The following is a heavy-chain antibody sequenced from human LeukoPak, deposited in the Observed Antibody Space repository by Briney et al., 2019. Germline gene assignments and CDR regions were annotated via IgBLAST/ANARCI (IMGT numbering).Heavy chain of an antibody. J-gene: IGHJ5*02. V-gene: IGHV4-4*07. D-gene: IGHD2-2*01. CDR1: GGFISSYY. CDR2: IYTSGST. Sequence: SETLSLTCTVSGGFISSYYWSWIRQPAGKGLEWIGRIYTSGSTNYNPSLKSRVTMSVDTSKNQFSLKLSSVTAADTAVYYCARDRRLPVWFDPWGQGTLVTVSS. CDR3: ARDRRLPVWFDP.